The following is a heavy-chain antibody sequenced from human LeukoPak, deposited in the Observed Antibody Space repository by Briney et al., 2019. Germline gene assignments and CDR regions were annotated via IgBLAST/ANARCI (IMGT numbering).Heavy chain of an antibody. D-gene: IGHD4-17*01. CDR3: GRGVTTHY. CDR2: IATSGIRT. Sequence: GGSLRLSCAASGFTFSRYAMSWVRQAPGEGLEWVSTIATSGIRTYYADSAKGRFTISRDDSKNTLDLQMNSLRAEDTAVYFCGRGVTTHYWGQGTLVTVSS. V-gene: IGHV3-23*01. CDR1: GFTFSRYA. J-gene: IGHJ4*02.